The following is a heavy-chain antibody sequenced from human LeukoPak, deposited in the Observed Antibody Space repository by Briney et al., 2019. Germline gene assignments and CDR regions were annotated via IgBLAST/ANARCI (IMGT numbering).Heavy chain of an antibody. CDR1: GGSISSYY. CDR3: ARVSRYSSGWYPAFDI. Sequence: SETLSLTCTVSGGSISSYYWSWIRQPPGKGLEWIGCIYYSGSTNYNPSLKSRVTISVDTSKNQFSLKLSSVTAADTAVYYCARVSRYSSGWYPAFDIWGQGTMVTVSS. CDR2: IYYSGST. J-gene: IGHJ3*02. V-gene: IGHV4-59*01. D-gene: IGHD6-19*01.